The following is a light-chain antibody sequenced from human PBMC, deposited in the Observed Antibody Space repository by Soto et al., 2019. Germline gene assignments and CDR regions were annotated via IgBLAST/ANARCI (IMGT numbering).Light chain of an antibody. CDR2: EAS. Sequence: DIQMTQSPSTLSASVGDRVTITCRPSQSVSTWLAWYQQKPGEAPNLLIYEASRLQSGVPSRFSGSASGREFTLTITNLQPDDVATYYCQQYNSAPLTFGGGTKVDIK. CDR3: QQYNSAPLT. CDR1: QSVSTW. V-gene: IGKV1-5*01. J-gene: IGKJ4*01.